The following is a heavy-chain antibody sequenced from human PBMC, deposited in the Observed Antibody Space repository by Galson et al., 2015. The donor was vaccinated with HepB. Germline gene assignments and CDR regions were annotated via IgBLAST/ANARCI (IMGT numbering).Heavy chain of an antibody. V-gene: IGHV3-23*01. CDR1: GFTFRNYA. CDR2: MSHTGST. J-gene: IGHJ4*02. Sequence: SLRLSCAASGFTFRNYAMGWVRQAPGKGLEWVSAMSHTGSTYYADSVKGRFAISRDDSKNTLYLQMSSLRAEDTAVYYCAGFDYWGQGTLVTVSS. CDR3: AGFDY.